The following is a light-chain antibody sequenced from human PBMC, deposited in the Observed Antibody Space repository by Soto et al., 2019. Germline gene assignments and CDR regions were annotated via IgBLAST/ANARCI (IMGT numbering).Light chain of an antibody. CDR1: SSNLGNNY. V-gene: IGLV1-51*01. J-gene: IGLJ3*02. CDR2: DNN. CDR3: GTWDSSLSAGV. Sequence: QSVLTQPPSVSAAPGQRVTISCSGSSSNLGNNYVSWYQQLPGTAPKLLIYDNNKRPSRIPDRFSGSKSGTSATLGITGLQTGDEADYYCGTWDSSLSAGVFGGGTKLTVL.